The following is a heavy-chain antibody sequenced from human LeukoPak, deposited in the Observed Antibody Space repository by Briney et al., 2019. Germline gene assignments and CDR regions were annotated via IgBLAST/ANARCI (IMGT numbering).Heavy chain of an antibody. V-gene: IGHV3-23*01. CDR2: ISGSGGST. CDR1: GFTFSSYA. D-gene: IGHD3-9*01. CDR3: AKGLGDYDISTYFDY. Sequence: PGGSLRLSCAASGFTFSSYAMSWVRQAPGKGLEWVSAISGSGGSTYYADSVKGRFTISRDNSKNTLHLQMNSLRAEDTAVYYCAKGLGDYDISTYFDYWGQGTLVTVSS. J-gene: IGHJ4*02.